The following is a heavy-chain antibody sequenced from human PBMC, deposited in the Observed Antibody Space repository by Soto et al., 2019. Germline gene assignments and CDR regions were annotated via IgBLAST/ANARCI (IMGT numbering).Heavy chain of an antibody. V-gene: IGHV1-3*01. J-gene: IGHJ3*02. D-gene: IGHD3-3*01. CDR3: ARDRVTIFGVVIALPDAFDI. Sequence: QVQLVQSGAEVKKPGASVKVSCKASGYIFTSYAMHWVRQAPGQRLEWMGWINAGNGNTKYSQKFQGRVTITRDTSASTAYMELSSLRSEDTAVYYCARDRVTIFGVVIALPDAFDIWGQGTMVTVSS. CDR1: GYIFTSYA. CDR2: INAGNGNT.